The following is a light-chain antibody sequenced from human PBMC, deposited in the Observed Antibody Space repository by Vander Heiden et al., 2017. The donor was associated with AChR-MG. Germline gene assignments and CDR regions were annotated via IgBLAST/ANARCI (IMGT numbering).Light chain of an antibody. CDR2: AAS. CDR3: QQYDSYPLIT. J-gene: IGKJ5*01. V-gene: IGKV1-8*01. Sequence: AIRITQSPSSLSASTGDRVTITCRASQGISSYLAWYQQKPGKAPKLLIYAASTLQSGVPSRFSGSGSGTDFTLTISCLQSEDFATYYCQQYDSYPLITFGQGTRLEIK. CDR1: QGISSY.